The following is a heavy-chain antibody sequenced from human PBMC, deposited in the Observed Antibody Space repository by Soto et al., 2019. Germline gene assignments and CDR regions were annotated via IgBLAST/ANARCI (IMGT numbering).Heavy chain of an antibody. CDR1: RFTFSSYA. J-gene: IGHJ3*02. V-gene: IGHV3-23*01. CDR2: ITGSGGST. Sequence: PGGSLRLSCAASRFTFSSYAMTWARPAPGKGLEWVSSITGSGGSTKYADSVKGRFTISRDNSKNTLYLQMDSLRADDTAVYYCATDPNGDYIGAFDNWGQGTMVTVSS. CDR3: ATDPNGDYIGAFDN. D-gene: IGHD4-17*01.